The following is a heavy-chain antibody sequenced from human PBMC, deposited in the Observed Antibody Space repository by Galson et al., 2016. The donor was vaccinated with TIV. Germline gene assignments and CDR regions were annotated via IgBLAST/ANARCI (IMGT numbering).Heavy chain of an antibody. CDR3: AREYGANTGFDY. D-gene: IGHD4-23*01. J-gene: IGHJ4*02. V-gene: IGHV1-2*02. Sequence: SVKVSCKASGYTFSDYHIHWVRQAPGQGLEWMGWINPSTGGAIFAQKFQARDTMTRDTSISTAYMELSRVIPDDTAVYYCAREYGANTGFDYWGQGTLVTVSS. CDR1: GYTFSDYH. CDR2: INPSTGGA.